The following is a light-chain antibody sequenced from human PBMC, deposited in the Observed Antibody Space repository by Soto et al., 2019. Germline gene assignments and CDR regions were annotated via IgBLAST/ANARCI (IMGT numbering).Light chain of an antibody. Sequence: GLTPSTGTLSLSPGERATLSCRASQSLSSNYLAWYQQKPGQAPRLLIYGVSSRATGVPVSFSGSGSGTDFTLTISRLEPEDFAVYYCQQYVSAPIPFGQGTLLE. CDR2: GVS. CDR3: QQYVSAPIP. CDR1: QSLSSNY. J-gene: IGKJ5*01. V-gene: IGKV3-20*01.